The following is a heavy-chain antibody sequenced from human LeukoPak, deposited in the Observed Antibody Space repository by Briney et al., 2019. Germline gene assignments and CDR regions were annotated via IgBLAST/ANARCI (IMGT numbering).Heavy chain of an antibody. J-gene: IGHJ6*02. Sequence: GESLKISCKGSGYSFTSYWIGWVRQMPGKGLEWMGIIYPGDSDTRYSPSFQGQVTISADKSISIAYLQWSSLKASDTAMYYCARLLPTYYYDSSGYHPYGMDVWGQGTTVTVSS. CDR3: ARLLPTYYYDSSGYHPYGMDV. CDR1: GYSFTSYW. CDR2: IYPGDSDT. D-gene: IGHD3-22*01. V-gene: IGHV5-51*01.